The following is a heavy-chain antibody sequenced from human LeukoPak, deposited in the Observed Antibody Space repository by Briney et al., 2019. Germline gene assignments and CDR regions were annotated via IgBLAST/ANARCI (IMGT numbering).Heavy chain of an antibody. CDR3: GRAFPPLRTSSAGDL. V-gene: IGHV3-69-1*02. D-gene: IGHD3-16*01. CDR1: GFTFSDYD. J-gene: IGHJ4*02. Sequence: PGGSLRLSCSASGFTFSDYDMNWVRQAPGKGLEWVSSISGLSTHIYYGDSVKGRFSMSRDNAKNSVYLQMNSLGVEDTAIYYCGRAFPPLRTSSAGDLWGQGILVTVSS. CDR2: ISGLSTHI.